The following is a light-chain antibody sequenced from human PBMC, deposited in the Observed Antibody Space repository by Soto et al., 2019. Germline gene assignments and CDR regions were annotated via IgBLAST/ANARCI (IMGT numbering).Light chain of an antibody. CDR2: AAS. Sequence: DIQMTQSPSSLSASVGDRVTITCRASQSISSYLNWYQQKPGKAPKLLIYAASSLQSGVPSRFSGSGSETDFTLTIISLQPEDFATYYCQQSYRTPITFGPRTKVHIK. CDR1: QSISSY. V-gene: IGKV1-39*01. J-gene: IGKJ3*01. CDR3: QQSYRTPIT.